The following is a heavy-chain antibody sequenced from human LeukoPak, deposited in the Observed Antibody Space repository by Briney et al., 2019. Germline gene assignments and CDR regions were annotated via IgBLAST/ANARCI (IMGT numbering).Heavy chain of an antibody. CDR1: GFTFSTYA. CDR3: ARASGATTEFDY. J-gene: IGHJ4*02. D-gene: IGHD1-26*01. V-gene: IGHV3-53*01. Sequence: GGSLRLSCAASGFTFSTYAMHWVRQAPGKGLEWVSVIYSGGSTYYADSVKGRFTISRDNSKNTLYLQMNSLRAEDTAVYYCARASGATTEFDYWGQGTLVTVSS. CDR2: IYSGGST.